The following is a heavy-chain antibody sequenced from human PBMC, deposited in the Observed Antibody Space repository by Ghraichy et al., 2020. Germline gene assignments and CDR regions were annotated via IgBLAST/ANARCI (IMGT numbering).Heavy chain of an antibody. V-gene: IGHV4-59*01. D-gene: IGHD3-10*01. CDR1: GASISSYY. CDR3: ASGSGSYYNSGRVDY. J-gene: IGHJ4*02. CDR2: IYYSGST. Sequence: SETLSLTCTVSGASISSYYWSWIRQPPGKGLEWIGYIYYSGSTNYNPSLKSRVTISVDTSKNQFSLKLSSVTAADTAVYYCASGSGSYYNSGRVDYWGQGTLVTVSS.